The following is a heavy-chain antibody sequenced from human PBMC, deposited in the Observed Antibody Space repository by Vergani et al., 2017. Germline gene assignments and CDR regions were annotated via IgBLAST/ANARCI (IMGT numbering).Heavy chain of an antibody. V-gene: IGHV3-23*01. Sequence: EVQLLESGGGLVQPGGSLRLSCEASGFSFPGYAMSWVRQAPGKGLEWVSSVSGSSATPYYADSVKGRFIISRDNSKNTLHLQMNSLRADDTAVYYCTNGSRGYTGYFFDYWGQGTLANVSS. CDR1: GFSFPGYA. D-gene: IGHD5-12*01. CDR3: TNGSRGYTGYFFDY. J-gene: IGHJ4*02. CDR2: VSGSSATP.